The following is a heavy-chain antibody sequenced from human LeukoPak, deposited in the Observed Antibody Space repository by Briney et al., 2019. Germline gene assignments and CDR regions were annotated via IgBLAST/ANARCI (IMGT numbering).Heavy chain of an antibody. V-gene: IGHV3-23*01. J-gene: IGHJ4*02. CDR1: GFTFSSYA. Sequence: GGPLRLSCAASGFTFSSYAMSWVRQAPGKGLEWVSAISGSGGSIYYADSVKGRFTISRDSAKDSLYLQMNSLRAEDTAVYYCARVDRYCSSTSCYDDYWGQGTLVTVSS. CDR2: ISGSGGSI. D-gene: IGHD2-2*01. CDR3: ARVDRYCSSTSCYDDY.